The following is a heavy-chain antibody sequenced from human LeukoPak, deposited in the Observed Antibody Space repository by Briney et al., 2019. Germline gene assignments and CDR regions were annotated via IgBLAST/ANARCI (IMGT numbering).Heavy chain of an antibody. Sequence: GASVKVSCKASGGTFSSYAISWVRQAPGQGLEWMGGIIPIFGKANYAQKFQGRVTITADESTSTAYMELSSLRSEDTAVYYCASRPHCSGGSCYSPYYYYYMDVWGKGTTVTVSS. CDR1: GGTFSSYA. J-gene: IGHJ6*03. CDR2: IIPIFGKA. D-gene: IGHD2-15*01. CDR3: ASRPHCSGGSCYSPYYYYYMDV. V-gene: IGHV1-69*13.